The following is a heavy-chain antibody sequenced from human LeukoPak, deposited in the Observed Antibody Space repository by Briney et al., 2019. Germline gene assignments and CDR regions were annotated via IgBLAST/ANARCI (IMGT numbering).Heavy chain of an antibody. D-gene: IGHD3-16*01. Sequence: PSETLSLTCTVSGDSINSNSYHWGWIRQPPGKGLEWIETVYSTGNTYYTPSLKSRVTISVDTSNNQFSLKLTSVTAADTAVYYCARPHLTWRVEYFDPWGQGTLVTVSS. CDR2: VYSTGNT. J-gene: IGHJ5*02. CDR3: ARPHLTWRVEYFDP. CDR1: GDSINSNSYH. V-gene: IGHV4-39*01.